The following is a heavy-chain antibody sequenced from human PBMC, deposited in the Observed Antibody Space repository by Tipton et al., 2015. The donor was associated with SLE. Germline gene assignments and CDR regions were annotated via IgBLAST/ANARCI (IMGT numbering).Heavy chain of an antibody. CDR1: GFSFEDYA. Sequence: RSLRLSCVASGFSFEDYAMHWVRQAPGKGLEWVAGLNWNSGSIGYADSVKGRFTISRDNAKHSLYLQMNSLRAEDTALYYCAKGTMGFWGGYVDYWGQGSLVTVSS. J-gene: IGHJ4*02. CDR3: AKGTMGFWGGYVDY. V-gene: IGHV3-9*01. D-gene: IGHD3-3*01. CDR2: LNWNSGSI.